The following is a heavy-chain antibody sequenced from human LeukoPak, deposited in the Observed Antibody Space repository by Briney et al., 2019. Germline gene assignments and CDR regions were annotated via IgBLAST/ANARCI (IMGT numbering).Heavy chain of an antibody. D-gene: IGHD6-13*01. V-gene: IGHV4-39*07. CDR1: GGSISSSSYY. Sequence: PSETLSLTCTVSGGSISSSSYYWGWIRQPPRTGLEWIGSIYYSGSTYYNPSLKSRVTISVDTSKNQFSLKLSSVTAADTAVYYCAREPSLAISSSWLNYMDVWGKGTTVTVSS. CDR2: IYYSGST. J-gene: IGHJ6*03. CDR3: AREPSLAISSSWLNYMDV.